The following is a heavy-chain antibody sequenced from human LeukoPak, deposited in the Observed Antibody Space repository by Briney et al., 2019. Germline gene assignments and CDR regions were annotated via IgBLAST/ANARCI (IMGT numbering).Heavy chain of an antibody. CDR1: GFTFSSYT. CDR3: AKGNVEMATTPFDY. CDR2: ISGSGGST. D-gene: IGHD5-24*01. J-gene: IGHJ4*02. V-gene: IGHV3-23*01. Sequence: GGSLRLSCAASGFTFSSYTMNWVRQAPGKGLEWVSAISGSGGSTYYADSVKGRFTISRDNSKNTLYLQMNSLRAEDTAVYYCAKGNVEMATTPFDYWGQGTLVTVSS.